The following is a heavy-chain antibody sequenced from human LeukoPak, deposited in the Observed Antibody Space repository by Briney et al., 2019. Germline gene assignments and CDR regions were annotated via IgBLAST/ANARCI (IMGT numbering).Heavy chain of an antibody. CDR2: ITSSSSYI. D-gene: IGHD6-13*01. J-gene: IGHJ6*03. CDR3: ARVIGAAAAGNYYYYYYYMDV. CDR1: GFTFSSYN. Sequence: GGSLRLSCAASGFTFSSYNMNWVRQAPGKGLEWVSSITSSSSYIYYADSVKGRFTISRDNAKNSLYLQMNSLRAEDTAVYYCARVIGAAAAGNYYYYYYYMDVWGKGTTVTVSS. V-gene: IGHV3-21*01.